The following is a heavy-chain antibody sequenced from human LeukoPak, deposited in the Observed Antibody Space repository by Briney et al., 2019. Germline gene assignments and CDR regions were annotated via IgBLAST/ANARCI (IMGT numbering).Heavy chain of an antibody. Sequence: PSETLSLTCTVSGGSISSSSYYWGWIRQPQGKGLEWIVSIYYTVSTYYYPSLKCRVTISVDTSKNQFSLKLSSVTAADTAVYYCARRDYDFWSGYAFDIWGQGTMVTVSS. CDR3: ARRDYDFWSGYAFDI. CDR2: IYYTVST. CDR1: GGSISSSSYY. V-gene: IGHV4-39*01. D-gene: IGHD3-3*01. J-gene: IGHJ3*02.